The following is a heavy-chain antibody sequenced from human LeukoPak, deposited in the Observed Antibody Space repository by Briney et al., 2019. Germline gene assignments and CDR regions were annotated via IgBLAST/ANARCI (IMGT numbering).Heavy chain of an antibody. J-gene: IGHJ4*02. D-gene: IGHD3-22*01. CDR2: MSPHSGNT. Sequence: ASVKVSCKASGGTFSSYDINWVRQATGQGLEWMGWMSPHSGNTGYAQKFQGRVTMTRNTSIGTAYMELSSLRSEDTAVYYCARPGYDSSGYYLSDSWGQGTLVTVSS. CDR3: ARPGYDSSGYYLSDS. V-gene: IGHV1-8*02. CDR1: GGTFSSYD.